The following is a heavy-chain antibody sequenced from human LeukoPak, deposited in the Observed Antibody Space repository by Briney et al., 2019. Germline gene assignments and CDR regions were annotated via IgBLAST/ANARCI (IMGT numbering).Heavy chain of an antibody. D-gene: IGHD5-24*01. J-gene: IGHJ4*02. Sequence: PSETLSLTCAVYGGSFSGYYWSWIRQPPGKGLEWIGEINHSGSTNYNPSLKSRVTISVDTSKNQFSLKLSSVTAADTAVYYCARGQRWLQSHFDYWGQGTLVTVSS. V-gene: IGHV4-34*01. CDR2: INHSGST. CDR3: ARGQRWLQSHFDY. CDR1: GGSFSGYY.